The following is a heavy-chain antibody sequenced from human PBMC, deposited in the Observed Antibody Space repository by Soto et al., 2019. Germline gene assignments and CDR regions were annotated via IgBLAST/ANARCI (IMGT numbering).Heavy chain of an antibody. J-gene: IGHJ6*02. CDR2: INAGNGNT. Sequence: ASVKVSCKASGYTFTSYAMHWVRQAAGQRLEWMGWINAGNGNTKYSQKFQGRVTITRDTSASTAYMELSSLRSEDTAVYYCARVLQGYSYGYYYSYGMAVWGQGTTVTVSS. D-gene: IGHD5-18*01. CDR1: GYTFTSYA. V-gene: IGHV1-3*01. CDR3: ARVLQGYSYGYYYSYGMAV.